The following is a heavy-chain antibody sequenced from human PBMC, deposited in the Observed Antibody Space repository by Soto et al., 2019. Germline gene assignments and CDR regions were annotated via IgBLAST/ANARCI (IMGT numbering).Heavy chain of an antibody. CDR1: GGTFSSYA. D-gene: IGHD1-26*01. Sequence: VKVSCKASGGTFSSYAISWARQAPGQGLEWMGGIIPIFGTANYAQKFQGRVTITADESTSTAYMELSSLRSEDTAVYYCARHDHRVGATMVDYWGQGTLVTVS. CDR2: IIPIFGTA. V-gene: IGHV1-69*01. J-gene: IGHJ4*02. CDR3: ARHDHRVGATMVDY.